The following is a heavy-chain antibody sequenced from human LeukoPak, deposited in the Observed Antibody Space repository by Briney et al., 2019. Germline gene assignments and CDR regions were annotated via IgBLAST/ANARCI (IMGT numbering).Heavy chain of an antibody. J-gene: IGHJ3*02. CDR1: GYTFTSYD. V-gene: IGHV1-8*01. CDR3: VVVVPYDAFDI. Sequence: ASVKVSCKASGYTFTSYDINWVRQATGQGLEWMGWMNPNSGNTGYAQKFQGRVTMARNTSISTAYMELSSLRSEDTAVYYCVVVVPYDAFDIWGQGTMVTVSS. CDR2: MNPNSGNT. D-gene: IGHD2-21*01.